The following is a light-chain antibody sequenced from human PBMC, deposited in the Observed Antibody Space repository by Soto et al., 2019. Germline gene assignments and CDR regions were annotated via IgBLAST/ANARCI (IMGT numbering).Light chain of an antibody. CDR3: SSYTSSRTVV. V-gene: IGLV2-14*01. CDR2: DVS. CDR1: SSDVGGYNY. Sequence: QSALTQPASVSGSPGQSITISCPGTSSDVGGYNYVSWYQQHPGKAPKLMIYDVSNRPSGVSNRFSGSKSGNTASLTISGLQAEDEADSYCSSYTSSRTVVFGGGTKLTVL. J-gene: IGLJ2*01.